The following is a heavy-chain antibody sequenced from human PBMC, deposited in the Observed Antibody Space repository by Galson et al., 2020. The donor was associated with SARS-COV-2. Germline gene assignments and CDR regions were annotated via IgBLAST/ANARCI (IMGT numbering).Heavy chain of an antibody. CDR3: ARGSPVLLSFGESFDY. J-gene: IGHJ4*02. CDR2: ISYDGSNK. D-gene: IGHD3-10*01. V-gene: IGHV3-30*04. Sequence: GESLKISCAAPGFTFSSHAMQWVRPAPGKGLEWVAVISYDGSNKYYADSVKGRFTISRDNSKNTLYLQMNSLRAEDTAVYYCARGSPVLLSFGESFDYWGQGTLVTVSS. CDR1: GFTFSSHA.